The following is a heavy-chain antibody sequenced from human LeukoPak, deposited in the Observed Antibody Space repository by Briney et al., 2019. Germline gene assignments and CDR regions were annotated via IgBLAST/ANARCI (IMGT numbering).Heavy chain of an antibody. J-gene: IGHJ4*02. D-gene: IGHD2-15*01. Sequence: HGESLKISCKGSGYTFPSYWIAWVRQMPGKGLEGMGAIYVGGSDTRYSPPFQGQFTISADKSISTAYLQWGGLKASDTAMYYCARLGYCSGGTCYKSYFDYWGQGTLVSVSS. CDR1: GYTFPSYW. CDR2: IYVGGSDT. CDR3: ARLGYCSGGTCYKSYFDY. V-gene: IGHV5-51*01.